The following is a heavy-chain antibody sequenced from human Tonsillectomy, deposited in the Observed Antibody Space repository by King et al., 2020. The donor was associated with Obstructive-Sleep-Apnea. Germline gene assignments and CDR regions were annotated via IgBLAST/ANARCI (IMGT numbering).Heavy chain of an antibody. CDR1: GGTFSSYA. Sequence: VQLVQSGAEVKKPGSSAKVSCKASGGTFSSYAISWVRQAPGQGLEWMGGIIPILVIANYAQKFQGRVTITADKSTSTAYMELGSLRSEETAVYYCARDLDGSGSFSNWFDPWGQGTLVTVSS. V-gene: IGHV1-69*10. J-gene: IGHJ5*02. CDR2: IIPILVIA. CDR3: ARDLDGSGSFSNWFDP. D-gene: IGHD3-10*01.